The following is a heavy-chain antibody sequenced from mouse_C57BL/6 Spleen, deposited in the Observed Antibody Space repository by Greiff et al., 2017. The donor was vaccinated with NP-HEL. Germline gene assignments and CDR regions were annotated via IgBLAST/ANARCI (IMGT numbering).Heavy chain of an antibody. V-gene: IGHV1-64*01. J-gene: IGHJ4*01. CDR3: ARTYGYGAMDY. D-gene: IGHD2-2*01. CDR2: IHPNSGST. Sequence: QVQLQQPGAELVKPGASVKLSCKASGYTFTSYWMHWVKQRPGQGLEWIGIIHPNSGSTNYNEKFKSKATLTVDKSSSTAYMQLSSLTSEDSAVYYCARTYGYGAMDYWGQGTSVTVSS. CDR1: GYTFTSYW.